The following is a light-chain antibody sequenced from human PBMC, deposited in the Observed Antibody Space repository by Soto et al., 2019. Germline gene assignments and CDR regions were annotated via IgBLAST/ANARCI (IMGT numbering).Light chain of an antibody. Sequence: QSVLTQPASVSGSPGQSITISCTGTSGDIGSYNRVSWYQQHPGKAPKLIIYAVTERPSRVPDRFSGSKSGNTASLTVSGLRAEDEADYYCSTYAGTNTPVVFGGGTKLTVL. J-gene: IGLJ2*01. CDR2: AVT. CDR1: SGDIGSYNR. CDR3: STYAGTNTPVV. V-gene: IGLV2-8*01.